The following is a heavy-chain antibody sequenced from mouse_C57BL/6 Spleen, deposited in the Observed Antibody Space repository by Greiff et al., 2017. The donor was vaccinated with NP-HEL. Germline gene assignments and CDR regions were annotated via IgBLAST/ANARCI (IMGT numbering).Heavy chain of an antibody. Sequence: VQLQQSGAELVKPGASVKMSCKASGYTFTSYWITWVKQRPGQGLEWIGDIYPGSGSTNYNEKFKSKATLTVDRSSSTAYMQLSSLTSEDSAVYYCARRANWGGYFDVWGTGTTVTVSS. V-gene: IGHV1-55*01. CDR3: ARRANWGGYFDV. D-gene: IGHD4-1*01. J-gene: IGHJ1*03. CDR2: IYPGSGST. CDR1: GYTFTSYW.